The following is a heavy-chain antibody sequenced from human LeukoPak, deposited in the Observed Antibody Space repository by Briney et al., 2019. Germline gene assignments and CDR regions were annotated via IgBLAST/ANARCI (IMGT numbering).Heavy chain of an antibody. CDR2: INTDGSST. V-gene: IGHV3-74*01. D-gene: IGHD2-15*01. CDR1: GVTFSNYW. J-gene: IGHJ4*02. Sequence: PGGSLRLSCAASGVTFSNYWMHWVRQAPGKGLVWVSHINTDGSSTSYADSVKGRFTISRENAKNSLYLQMNSLRAGDTAVYYCARGSPAADFDYWGQGTLVTVSS. CDR3: ARGSPAADFDY.